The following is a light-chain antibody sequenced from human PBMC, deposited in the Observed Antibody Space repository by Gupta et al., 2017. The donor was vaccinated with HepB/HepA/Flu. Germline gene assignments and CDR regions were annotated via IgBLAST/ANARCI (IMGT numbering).Light chain of an antibody. CDR1: QSLLYAYDNKNY. J-gene: IGKJ4*01. Sequence: DIVMTQSPDSLSVSLGERVIINCKSSQSLLYAYDNKNYLAWCQQKQGQPPKLLIYWASTRDVGVPDRFSGGGDGNDFSITISDRQEEDVAVYYCHQDDSSRPLTFGGGTKVEIK. CDR2: WAS. CDR3: HQDDSSRPLT. V-gene: IGKV4-1*01.